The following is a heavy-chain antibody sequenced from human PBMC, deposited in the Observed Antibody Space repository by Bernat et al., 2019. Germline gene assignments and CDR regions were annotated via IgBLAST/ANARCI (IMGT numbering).Heavy chain of an antibody. J-gene: IGHJ3*02. CDR2: ISYDGSNK. Sequence: QVQLVESGGGLVQPGRSLRLSCAASGFTFSSYAMHWVRQAPGKGLEWVAVISYDGSNKYYADSVKGRFTISRDNSKNTLYLQMNSLRDEDTAVYYCARSITREEYASAFDIWGQGTMVTVSS. CDR3: ARSITREEYASAFDI. V-gene: IGHV3-30-3*01. D-gene: IGHD7-27*01. CDR1: GFTFSSYA.